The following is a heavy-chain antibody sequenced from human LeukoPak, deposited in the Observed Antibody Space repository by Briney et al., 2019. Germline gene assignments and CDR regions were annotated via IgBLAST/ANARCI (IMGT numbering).Heavy chain of an antibody. V-gene: IGHV3-21*01. D-gene: IGHD5-18*01. J-gene: IGHJ4*02. CDR1: GFTFSSYS. CDR3: ARGDTAMGYGGYYFDY. CDR2: ISSSSYI. Sequence: GGSLTLYCAASGFTFSSYSMNWVRQAPGKGLEWVSSISSSSYIYYPDSVKGRFTISRDNAKNSLYLQMNSLRADDTAVYYCARGDTAMGYGGYYFDYWGQGTLVTVSS.